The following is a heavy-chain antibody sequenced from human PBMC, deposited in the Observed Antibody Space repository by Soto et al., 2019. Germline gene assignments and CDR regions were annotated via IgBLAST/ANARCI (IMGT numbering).Heavy chain of an antibody. CDR2: IKSKTDGGTT. CDR3: AKGERDGIAAEEDAFDI. Sequence: GGSLRLSCAASGFTFSNAWMNWVRQAPGKGLEWVGRIKSKTDGGTTDYAAPVKGRFTISRDDSKNTLYLQMNSLKTEDTAVYYCAKGERDGIAAEEDAFDIWGQGTMVTVSS. V-gene: IGHV3-15*07. D-gene: IGHD6-13*01. CDR1: GFTFSNAW. J-gene: IGHJ3*02.